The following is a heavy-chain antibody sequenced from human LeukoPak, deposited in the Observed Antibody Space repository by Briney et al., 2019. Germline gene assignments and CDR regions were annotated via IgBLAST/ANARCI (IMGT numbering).Heavy chain of an antibody. V-gene: IGHV3-48*03. CDR1: GFTFSSLE. J-gene: IGHJ4*02. CDR3: ARGRFMIPF. D-gene: IGHD3-16*01. CDR2: ISSSGTTI. Sequence: PGGSLRLSCAASGFTFSSLEMTWVRRAPGKGLEWVSYISSSGTTIYYADSVKGRLTISRDNAKNSLYLQMNNLTAEDTAVYYCARGRFMIPFGGQGTLVTVSS.